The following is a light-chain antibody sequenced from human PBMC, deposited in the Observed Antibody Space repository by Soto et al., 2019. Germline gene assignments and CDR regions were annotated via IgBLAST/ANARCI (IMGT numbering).Light chain of an antibody. J-gene: IGKJ4*01. Sequence: DIQMTQSPSSLSASVGDRVTITCRARQSISSYLNWYQQKPGKAPKLLIYAASSLQSGVPSRFSGSGSGTDFTLTISSLQPEDFATYYCQQSYSTRFGGGTKVEIK. V-gene: IGKV1-39*01. CDR3: QQSYSTR. CDR2: AAS. CDR1: QSISSY.